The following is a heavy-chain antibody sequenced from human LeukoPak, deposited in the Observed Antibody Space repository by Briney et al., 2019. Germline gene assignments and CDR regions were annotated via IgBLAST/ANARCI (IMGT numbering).Heavy chain of an antibody. Sequence: ASVKVSCKASGYTFTSYGISWVRQAPGQGLEWMGGIIPIFGTANYAQKFQGRVTITADESTSTAYMELSSLRSEDTAVYYCARGLSAGGYSSYYFDYWGQGTLVTVSS. CDR2: IIPIFGTA. J-gene: IGHJ4*02. CDR3: ARGLSAGGYSSYYFDY. D-gene: IGHD5-18*01. V-gene: IGHV1-69*13. CDR1: GYTFTSYG.